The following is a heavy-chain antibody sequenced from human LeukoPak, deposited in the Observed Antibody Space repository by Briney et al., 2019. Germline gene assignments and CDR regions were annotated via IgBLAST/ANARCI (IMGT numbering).Heavy chain of an antibody. D-gene: IGHD1-1*01. CDR3: AKVVANWHDANDPFDI. V-gene: IGHV3-23*01. CDR2: ISGNGDNT. Sequence: GGSLRLSCAASEFSVGSNYMTWVRQAPGKGLEWVSSISGNGDNTYYADSVKGRFTISRDNSKNSLYLQVHSLRAEDTAVYYCAKVVANWHDANDPFDIWGQGTMVTVSS. CDR1: EFSVGSNY. J-gene: IGHJ3*02.